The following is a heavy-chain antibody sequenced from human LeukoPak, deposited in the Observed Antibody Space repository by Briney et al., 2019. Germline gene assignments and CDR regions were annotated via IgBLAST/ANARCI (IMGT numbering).Heavy chain of an antibody. CDR2: IYYSGST. CDR1: GGSLSSGDYY. CDR3: ARGGGTIFGVVFFDY. J-gene: IGHJ4*02. V-gene: IGHV4-30-4*01. Sequence: PSETLSLTCTVSGGSLSSGDYYWSWLRQPPGTGLEWVGYIYYSGSTYYNPSLKSRVTISVDTSKNQFSLKLSSVTAADTAVYYCARGGGTIFGVVFFDYWGQGTLVTVSS. D-gene: IGHD3-3*01.